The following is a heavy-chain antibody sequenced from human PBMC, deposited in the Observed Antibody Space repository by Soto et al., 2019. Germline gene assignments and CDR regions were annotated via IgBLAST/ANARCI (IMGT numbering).Heavy chain of an antibody. CDR1: GFTFSSYW. CDR3: ARQDDSSGYYSRPGDY. V-gene: IGHV3-74*01. CDR2: INSDGSST. D-gene: IGHD3-22*01. J-gene: IGHJ4*02. Sequence: GGSLRLSCAASGFTFSSYWMHWVRQAPGKGLVWVSRINSDGSSTSYADSVKGRFTSSRDNAKNTLYLKMNSLRAEDTAVYYCARQDDSSGYYSRPGDYWGQGTLVTVSS.